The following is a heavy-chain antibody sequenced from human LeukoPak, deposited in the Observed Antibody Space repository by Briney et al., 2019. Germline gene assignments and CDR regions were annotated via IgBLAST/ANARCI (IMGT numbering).Heavy chain of an antibody. J-gene: IGHJ4*02. CDR2: IYYTGST. CDR3: ARGMEELDY. Sequence: PSETLSLTCTVSGGSISSGDYYWSWIRQPPGKGLEWIGYIYYTGSTHYNPSLKSRVIISVDTSKNQFSLNLRSVTAADTAVYYCARGMEELDYWGQGTLVTVSS. V-gene: IGHV4-30-4*01. CDR1: GGSISSGDYY. D-gene: IGHD1/OR15-1a*01.